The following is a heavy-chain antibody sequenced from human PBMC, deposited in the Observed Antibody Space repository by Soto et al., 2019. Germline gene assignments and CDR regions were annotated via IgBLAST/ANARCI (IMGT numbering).Heavy chain of an antibody. V-gene: IGHV5-51*01. CDR2: IYPGDSDT. CDR1: GYSFANYW. CDR3: DRHLYDYIDY. Sequence: GESLKISCKGSGYSFANYWIAWVRQMPGKGLEWMGIIYPGDSDTKYSPSFQGQVTISVDRSISTAYLQWSSLKASDTAMYYCDRHLYDYIDYWGQGTLVTVSS. D-gene: IGHD3-16*01. J-gene: IGHJ4*02.